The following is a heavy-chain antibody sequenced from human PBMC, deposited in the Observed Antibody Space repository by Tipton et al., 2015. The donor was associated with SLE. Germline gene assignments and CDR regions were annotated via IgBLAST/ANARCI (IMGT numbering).Heavy chain of an antibody. D-gene: IGHD6-19*01. J-gene: IGHJ4*02. V-gene: IGHV1-46*03. CDR2: INLSGGST. CDR1: GYTFTSYY. Sequence: QVQLVQSGAEVRKPGASVKVSCKASGYTFTSYYMHWVRQAPGQGLEWMGMINLSGGSTIYAQKLQGRVTMTRDTSTSTVYMDLSSLRSEDTAVYYCARGAEVAGSFDYWGQGTLVTVSS. CDR3: ARGAEVAGSFDY.